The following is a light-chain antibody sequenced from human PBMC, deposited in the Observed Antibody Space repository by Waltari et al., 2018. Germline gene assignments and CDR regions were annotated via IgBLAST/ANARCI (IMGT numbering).Light chain of an antibody. CDR3: QHYVSLPAT. Sequence: EIVLTQSPGSLSSSPGERVTLSCRAIQSVSRSLAWYQQKPGQAPRLLIFGASNRATGIPDRFSGSGSGTDFSLTISRLEPEDFAVYYCQHYVSLPATFGQGTKVEIK. CDR1: QSVSRS. CDR2: GAS. V-gene: IGKV3-20*01. J-gene: IGKJ1*01.